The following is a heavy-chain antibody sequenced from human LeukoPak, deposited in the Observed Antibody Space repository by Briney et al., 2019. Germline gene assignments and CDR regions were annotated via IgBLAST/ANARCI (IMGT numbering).Heavy chain of an antibody. D-gene: IGHD3-22*01. Sequence: SETLSLTCTVSGGSISSGDYYWSWIGQPPGTGLEWIGYIYYSGSTYYNPSLKSRVTISVDTSKNHFSLKLSSVTAADTAVYYCARCYDSTSDAFDIWGQGTMVTVSS. CDR3: ARCYDSTSDAFDI. CDR2: IYYSGST. V-gene: IGHV4-30-4*08. CDR1: GGSISSGDYY. J-gene: IGHJ3*02.